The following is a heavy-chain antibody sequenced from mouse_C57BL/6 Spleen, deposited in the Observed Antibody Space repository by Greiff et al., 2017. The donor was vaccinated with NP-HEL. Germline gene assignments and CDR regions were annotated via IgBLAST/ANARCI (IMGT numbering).Heavy chain of an antibody. CDR1: GFNIKDYY. CDR3: AILGIGYFDY. D-gene: IGHD4-1*01. V-gene: IGHV14-2*01. J-gene: IGHJ2*01. Sequence: EVQVVESGAELVKPGASVKLSCTASGFNIKDYYMHWVKQRTEQGLEWIGRIDPEDGETKYAPKFPGKATITADTSSNTAYLQLSSLTSEDTAVYYCAILGIGYFDYWGQGTTLTVSS. CDR2: IDPEDGET.